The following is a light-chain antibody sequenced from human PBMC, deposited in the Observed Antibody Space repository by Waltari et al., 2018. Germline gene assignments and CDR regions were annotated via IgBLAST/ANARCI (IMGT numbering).Light chain of an antibody. V-gene: IGKV3-20*01. J-gene: IGKJ4*01. CDR2: GAS. Sequence: EIVLTQSPGTLSLSPGERATLSCRAIQTVTSSYLAWYQQKPGQAPRLVIYGASIRATGIPDRFSGSGSGTDFTLTISGLEPEEFAVYYCQHYGSPLTFGGGTKVEIK. CDR3: QHYGSPLT. CDR1: QTVTSSY.